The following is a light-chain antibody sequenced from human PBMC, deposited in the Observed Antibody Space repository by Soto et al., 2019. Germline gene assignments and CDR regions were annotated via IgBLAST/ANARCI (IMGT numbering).Light chain of an antibody. J-gene: IGKJ4*01. V-gene: IGKV1-5*03. Sequence: DIQMTQSPSTLSASVGDRVTVTCRASQTITNWLAWYQQKLGKAPKLLIYKASTLKSGVPARFSGSGSGTDFTLTISGLQPDDFASYFCQQYSTYPLTFGGGTKV. CDR2: KAS. CDR1: QTITNW. CDR3: QQYSTYPLT.